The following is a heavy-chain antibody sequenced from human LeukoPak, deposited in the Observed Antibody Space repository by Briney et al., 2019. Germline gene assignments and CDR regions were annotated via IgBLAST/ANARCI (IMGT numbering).Heavy chain of an antibody. CDR1: SGSFSGYY. CDR3: ARAKYSGSWTDY. J-gene: IGHJ4*02. Sequence: PSETLSLTCAVYSGSFSGYYWNWIRQPPGKGLEWIGEINHSGSTKYNPSLKSRVTIPADTSKNQFSLKLSSVTAADTAVYYCARAKYSGSWTDYWGQGTLVTVSS. V-gene: IGHV4-34*01. D-gene: IGHD6-13*01. CDR2: INHSGST.